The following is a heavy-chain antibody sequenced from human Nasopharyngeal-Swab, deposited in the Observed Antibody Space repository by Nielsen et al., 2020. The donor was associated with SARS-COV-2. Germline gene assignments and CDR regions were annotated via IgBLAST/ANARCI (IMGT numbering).Heavy chain of an antibody. D-gene: IGHD6-19*01. V-gene: IGHV3-30*18. CDR1: GFTFSSYG. J-gene: IGHJ3*02. Sequence: GESLKISCAASGFTFSSYGMHWVRQAPGKGLEWVAVISYDGSNKYYADSVKGRFTISRDNSKNTLYLQMNSLRAEDTAEYYCAKVKGSSGFNAFDIWGQGTMVTVSS. CDR3: AKVKGSSGFNAFDI. CDR2: ISYDGSNK.